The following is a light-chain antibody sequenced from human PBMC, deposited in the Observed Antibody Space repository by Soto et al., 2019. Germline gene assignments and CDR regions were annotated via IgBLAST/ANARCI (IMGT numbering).Light chain of an antibody. J-gene: IGKJ4*01. CDR1: QTVSSSY. CDR3: QQYSTSPT. V-gene: IGKV3D-20*01. Sequence: EIVMTQSPGTLSLSPGETATLSCRASQTVSSSYLAWYQQKPGLAPRLLIYDASSRATGIPDRFSGSGSGTDFTLTISRLEPEDFAVYYCQQYSTSPTFGGGTKVDIK. CDR2: DAS.